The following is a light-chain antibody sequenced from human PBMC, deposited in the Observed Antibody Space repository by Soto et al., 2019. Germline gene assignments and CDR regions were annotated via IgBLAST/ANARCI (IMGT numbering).Light chain of an antibody. CDR3: GTWDSSLV. Sequence: QSVLTQPPSVSAAPGQKVTISCSGSSSNIGNNYVSWYQQLPGTAPKLLIYENNKRPSGIPDRFSGSKSGTSATLGITGRQTGDEADYYCGTWDSSLVFGGGTKLTVL. V-gene: IGLV1-51*02. CDR2: ENN. CDR1: SSNIGNNY. J-gene: IGLJ2*01.